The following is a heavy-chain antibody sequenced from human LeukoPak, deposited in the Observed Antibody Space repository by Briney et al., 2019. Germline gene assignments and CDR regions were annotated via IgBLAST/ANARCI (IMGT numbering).Heavy chain of an antibody. CDR3: ATVSGEITMVRGVITTSNWFDP. CDR1: GYTLTELS. CDR2: FDPEDGET. Sequence: ASVKVSCKVSGYTLTELSMHWVRQAPGKGLEWMGGFDPEDGETIYAQKFQGRVTMTEDTSTDTAYMELSSLRSEDTAVYYCATVSGEITMVRGVITTSNWFDPWGQGTLVTVSS. D-gene: IGHD3-10*01. J-gene: IGHJ5*02. V-gene: IGHV1-24*01.